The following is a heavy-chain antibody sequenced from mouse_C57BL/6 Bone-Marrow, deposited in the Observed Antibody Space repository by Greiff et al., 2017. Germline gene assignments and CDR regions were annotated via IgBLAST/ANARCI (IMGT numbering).Heavy chain of an antibody. CDR3: ARYGRRYFDV. CDR1: GYTFTSYW. J-gene: IGHJ1*03. D-gene: IGHD2-1*01. V-gene: IGHV1-50*01. Sequence: QVQLQQPGAELVKPGASVKLSCKASGYTFTSYWMQWVKQRPGQGLEWIGEIDPSDSYTNYNQKFKGKATLTVDTSSSTAYMQLSSLTSEDSAVYYGARYGRRYFDVWGTGTTVTVSS. CDR2: IDPSDSYT.